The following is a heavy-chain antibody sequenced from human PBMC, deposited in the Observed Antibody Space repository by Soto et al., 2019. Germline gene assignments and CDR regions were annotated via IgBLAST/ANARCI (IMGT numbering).Heavy chain of an antibody. CDR1: GFTFSSYA. V-gene: IGHV3-30-3*01. Sequence: PGGSLRLSCAASGFTFSSYAMHWVRQAPGKGLEWVAVISYDGSSKYYADSVKGRFTISRDNSKNTLYLQMNSLRAEDTAVYYCLILCSGSGRAHFDFSGQGSPVTVSA. CDR2: ISYDGSSK. J-gene: IGHJ4*02. D-gene: IGHD3-10*02. CDR3: LILCSGSGRAHFDF.